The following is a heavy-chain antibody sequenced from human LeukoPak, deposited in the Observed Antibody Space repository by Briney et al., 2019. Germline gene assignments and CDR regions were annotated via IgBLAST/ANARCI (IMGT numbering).Heavy chain of an antibody. D-gene: IGHD3-10*01. Sequence: GGSLRLSCAASGFTFSSYAMSWVRQAPGEGLEWVSAISGSGGSTYYADSVKGRFTISRDNSKNTLWLQMNSLRAEDTAGYNCTNDLVAGSGLFDTWGPGNLLTVSS. CDR1: GFTFSSYA. CDR3: TNDLVAGSGLFDT. J-gene: IGHJ4*02. V-gene: IGHV3-23*01. CDR2: ISGSGGST.